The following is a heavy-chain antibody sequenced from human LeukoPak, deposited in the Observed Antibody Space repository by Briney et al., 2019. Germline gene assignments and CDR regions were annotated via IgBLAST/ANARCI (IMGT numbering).Heavy chain of an antibody. Sequence: GGSLRLSCAASGFTFSSYGMHWVRQAPGKGLEWVAVIWYDGSNKYYADSVKGRFTISRDNAKNSLYLQMNSLRAEDTAVYYCARDNYDFWSGYYPYYYYYMDVWGKGTTVTVSS. D-gene: IGHD3-3*01. V-gene: IGHV3-33*01. J-gene: IGHJ6*03. CDR2: IWYDGSNK. CDR1: GFTFSSYG. CDR3: ARDNYDFWSGYYPYYYYYMDV.